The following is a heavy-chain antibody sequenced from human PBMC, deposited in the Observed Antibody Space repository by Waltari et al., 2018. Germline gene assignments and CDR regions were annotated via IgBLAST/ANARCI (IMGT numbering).Heavy chain of an antibody. J-gene: IGHJ4*02. CDR2: MYYIVRT. CDR1: GDSISSSSYY. CDR3: VRHARTTSGGKHFDH. D-gene: IGHD2-15*01. Sequence: QLQLQESGPGLVKASETLSLTCTVSGDSISSSSYYWGWVRQPPGKGLEWIGNMYYIVRTDDNPSLKSRVTISGDTSKSQFSLKLSSVTAADTSMYYCVRHARTTSGGKHFDHWGQGMLVTVSP. V-gene: IGHV4-39*01.